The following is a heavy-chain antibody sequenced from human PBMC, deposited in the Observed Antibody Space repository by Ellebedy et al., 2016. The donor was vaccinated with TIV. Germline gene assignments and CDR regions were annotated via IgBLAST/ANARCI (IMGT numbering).Heavy chain of an antibody. Sequence: GESLKISCAASGFTVSSNYMSWVRQAPGRGLEWVSVIYSGGSTYYADSVKGRFTVSRDNSKNTLYLQMTSLRAEDTAVYYCARTHDDYGGNWAFAYWGQGTLVTVSS. CDR2: IYSGGST. V-gene: IGHV3-66*01. J-gene: IGHJ4*02. D-gene: IGHD4-23*01. CDR1: GFTVSSNY. CDR3: ARTHDDYGGNWAFAY.